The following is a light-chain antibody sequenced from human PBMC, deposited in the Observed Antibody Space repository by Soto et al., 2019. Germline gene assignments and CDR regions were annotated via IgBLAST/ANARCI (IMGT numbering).Light chain of an antibody. J-gene: IGKJ2*01. V-gene: IGKV4-1*01. CDR3: QQYYSPPYT. Sequence: DIVMTQSPDSLAVSLGERATINCKSSQSVLYSSNNKNYLAWYQQKPGQPPKLLIYWASTRESGVPDRFSGSGSGTDFTLTISSLQAEDVAAYYWQQYYSPPYTFGQGTKVEIK. CDR1: QSVLYSSNNKNY. CDR2: WAS.